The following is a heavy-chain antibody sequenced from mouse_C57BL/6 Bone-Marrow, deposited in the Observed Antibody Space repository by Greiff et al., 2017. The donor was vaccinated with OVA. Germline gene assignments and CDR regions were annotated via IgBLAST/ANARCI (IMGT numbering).Heavy chain of an antibody. CDR1: GFTFTDSY. CDR3: ARYNYSFFAY. D-gene: IGHD1-1*02. Sequence: EVQGVESGGGLVQPGGSLSLSCAASGFTFTDSYMSCFRPPPGKALEWLGFIRNKAHGYTTEYSASLNGRFTISRDNSQSILYLQMNALRAEDSATYYCARYNYSFFAYWGQGTLVTVSA. J-gene: IGHJ3*01. V-gene: IGHV7-3*01. CDR2: IRNKAHGYTT.